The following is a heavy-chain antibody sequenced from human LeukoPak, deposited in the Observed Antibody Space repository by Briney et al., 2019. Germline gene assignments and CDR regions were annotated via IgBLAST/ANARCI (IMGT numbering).Heavy chain of an antibody. CDR2: INWSGGST. Sequence: GGSLRLSCAASGFTLDDYGMTWVRQAPGKGLEWVSTINWSGGSTTYADSVKGRFTISRDNVNTSLFLQMNSLRAEDTAFYYCARDLYAGTVNWFDSRGQGTLVTVSS. J-gene: IGHJ5*02. V-gene: IGHV3-20*04. CDR3: ARDLYAGTVNWFDS. D-gene: IGHD6-13*01. CDR1: GFTLDDYG.